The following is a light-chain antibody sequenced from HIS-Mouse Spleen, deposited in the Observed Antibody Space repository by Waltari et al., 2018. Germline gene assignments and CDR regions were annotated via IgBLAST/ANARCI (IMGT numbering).Light chain of an antibody. CDR1: SSDVGGYNY. CDR3: SSYAGSNNFVV. V-gene: IGLV2-8*01. CDR2: EVS. J-gene: IGLJ2*01. Sequence: QSALTQPPSASGSPGQSVTISCTGTSSDVGGYNYVSWYQQHPGTAPKLMIYEVSKRPSGVPDGFSGSKSGNTASLTVSGLQAEDEADYYCSSYAGSNNFVVFGGGTKLTVL.